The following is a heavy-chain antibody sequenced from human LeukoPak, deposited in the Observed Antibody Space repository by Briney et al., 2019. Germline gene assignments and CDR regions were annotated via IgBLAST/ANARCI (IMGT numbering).Heavy chain of an antibody. CDR2: IKQDGSEK. CDR3: ARVYGVRGDSSGPAGY. J-gene: IGHJ4*02. CDR1: GFTFSSYW. V-gene: IGHV3-7*01. Sequence: GGSLRLSCAASGFTFSSYWMSWVRQAPGKGLEWVANIKQDGSEKYYVDSVKGRFTISRDNAKNSLYLQMNSLRAEDTAVHYCARVYGVRGDSSGPAGYWGQGTLVTVSS. D-gene: IGHD3-22*01.